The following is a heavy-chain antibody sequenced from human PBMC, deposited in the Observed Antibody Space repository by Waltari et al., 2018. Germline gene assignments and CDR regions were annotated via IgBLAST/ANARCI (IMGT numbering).Heavy chain of an antibody. CDR2: INHTGST. CDR1: GGSFSGYY. D-gene: IGHD6-6*01. CDR3: ARHQAYSNSAADDH. V-gene: IGHV4-34*01. Sequence: QVQLQQWGAGLLKPSETLSLTCAVYGGSFSGYYWTWIRQPPGKGLEWIGEINHTGSTSYNPSLKSRVTISVDTSKNQFSLKLSSVTAADTAVYYCARHQAYSNSAADDHWGQGTLVTVSS. J-gene: IGHJ4*02.